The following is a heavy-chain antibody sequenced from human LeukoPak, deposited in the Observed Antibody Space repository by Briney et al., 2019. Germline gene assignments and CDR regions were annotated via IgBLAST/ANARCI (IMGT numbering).Heavy chain of an antibody. CDR3: ARGCCSSTSCYAGGLSGFDY. J-gene: IGHJ4*02. Sequence: SETLSLTCAVYGGSFSGYYWSWIRQPPGKGLEWIGEINHSGSTNYNPSLKSRVTISVDTSKNQFSLKLSSVTAADTAVYYCARGCCSSTSCYAGGLSGFDYWGQGTLVTVSS. V-gene: IGHV4-34*01. CDR2: INHSGST. D-gene: IGHD2-2*01. CDR1: GGSFSGYY.